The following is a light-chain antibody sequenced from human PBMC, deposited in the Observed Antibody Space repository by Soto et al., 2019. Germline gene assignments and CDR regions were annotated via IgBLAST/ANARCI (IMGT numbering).Light chain of an antibody. CDR3: QQYNNWPN. Sequence: DIVMTQSPDSLAVSLGERATINCKSSQSVLYSSNNKNYLAWYQQKPGQPPKLLIYWASTRESGVPDRFSGSGSGTDFTLTISSLQAEDVAVYYCQQYNNWPNFGQGTRLEIK. CDR1: QSVLYSSNNKNY. CDR2: WAS. J-gene: IGKJ5*01. V-gene: IGKV4-1*01.